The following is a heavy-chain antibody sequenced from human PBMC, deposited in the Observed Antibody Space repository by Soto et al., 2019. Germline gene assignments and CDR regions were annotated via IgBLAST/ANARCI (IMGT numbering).Heavy chain of an antibody. CDR3: TRYRFQWLVDY. J-gene: IGHJ4*02. V-gene: IGHV3-49*03. D-gene: IGHD6-19*01. CDR2: IRSKAYGGTT. CDR1: GFTFGDYA. Sequence: PGGSLRLSCTASGFTFGDYAMSWFRQAPGKGLEWVGFIRSKAYGGTTEYAASVKGRFTISRDDSKSIAYLQMNSLKTEDTAVYYCTRYRFQWLVDYWGQGTLVTVSS.